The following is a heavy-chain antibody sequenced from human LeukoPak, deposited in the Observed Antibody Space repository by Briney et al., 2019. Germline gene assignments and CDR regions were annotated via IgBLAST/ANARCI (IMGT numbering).Heavy chain of an antibody. Sequence: PSETLSLTCAVSGGSISSSNWWSWVRQPPGKGLEWIGEIYHSGSTNYNPSLKSRVTISVDKSKNQFSLKLSSVTAADTAVYYCARRAPYSSGWPFDYWGQGTLVTVSS. D-gene: IGHD6-19*01. J-gene: IGHJ4*02. CDR1: GGSISSSNW. CDR3: ARRAPYSSGWPFDY. V-gene: IGHV4-4*02. CDR2: IYHSGST.